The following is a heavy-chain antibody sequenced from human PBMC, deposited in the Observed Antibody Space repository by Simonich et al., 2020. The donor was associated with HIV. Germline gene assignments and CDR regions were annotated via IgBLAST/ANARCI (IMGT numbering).Heavy chain of an antibody. V-gene: IGHV1-69*10. CDR3: AQEVDDYNGNCPLGY. D-gene: IGHD4-4*01. CDR1: GGTFRSHA. Sequence: QAQLVQSGAEVKKLGSTVKVSCKESGGTFRSHAINWVRQAPGQGLEWMGGIVPVLEKQKHTQKFHGRVTITADKSTNTVYMELSSLRSDDTAVYYCAQEVDDYNGNCPLGYWGQGTLVTVSS. J-gene: IGHJ4*02. CDR2: IVPVLEKQ.